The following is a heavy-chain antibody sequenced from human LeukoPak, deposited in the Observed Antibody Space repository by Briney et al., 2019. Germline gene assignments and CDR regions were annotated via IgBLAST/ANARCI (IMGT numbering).Heavy chain of an antibody. J-gene: IGHJ4*02. Sequence: GGALRLSCAASGFTFDDYAMHWVRQAPGKGLEWVSLISGDGGSTYYADSVKGRFTISRDNSKNSLYLQMNSLRTEDTALYYCAKDPHSNYHFWSGHLKYWGQGTLVTVSS. D-gene: IGHD3-3*01. CDR3: AKDPHSNYHFWSGHLKY. V-gene: IGHV3-43*02. CDR2: ISGDGGST. CDR1: GFTFDDYA.